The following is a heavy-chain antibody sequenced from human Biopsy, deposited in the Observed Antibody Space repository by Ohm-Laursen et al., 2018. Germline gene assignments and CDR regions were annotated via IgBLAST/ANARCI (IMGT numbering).Heavy chain of an antibody. V-gene: IGHV3-66*01. Sequence: SLRLSCTASGFTVSSNYMAWVRQAPGKGLEWVSVFYSGSGAFYADSVRGRFAISRDDSKNTLDLQMNSLRAEDTAVYHCARATTDGGSYYGYWGQGTLVTVSP. CDR2: FYSGSGA. J-gene: IGHJ4*02. CDR1: GFTVSSNY. D-gene: IGHD1-26*01. CDR3: ARATTDGGSYYGY.